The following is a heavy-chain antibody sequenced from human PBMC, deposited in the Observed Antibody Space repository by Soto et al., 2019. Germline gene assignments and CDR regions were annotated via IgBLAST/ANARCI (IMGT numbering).Heavy chain of an antibody. V-gene: IGHV4-31*01. J-gene: IGHJ6*02. CDR2: IHYSGST. CDR3: ARDLIYGMDV. Sequence: QVQLQESGPGLVKPSQTLSLTCTVSGGSISSGGYYWSWIRQHPGKGLEWIGYIHYSGSTYYNPSLKGLVTISVDTSKNQFSLKLRSVTAADTAVYYCARDLIYGMDVWGQGTTVTVSS. CDR1: GGSISSGGYY. D-gene: IGHD2-21*01.